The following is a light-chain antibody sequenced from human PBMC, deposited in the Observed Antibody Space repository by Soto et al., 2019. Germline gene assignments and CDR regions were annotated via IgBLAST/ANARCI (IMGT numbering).Light chain of an antibody. CDR1: SSDVGGYNY. J-gene: IGLJ3*02. CDR2: EVS. V-gene: IGLV2-14*01. Sequence: QSALTQPASVSGSPGQSITISCTGTSSDVGGYNYVSWYQQHPGKAPKLMIYEVSNRPSGVSNRFSGSKSGNTASLTISGVQAEDEADYYCSSYTSSSNPWVFGGGTKVTVL. CDR3: SSYTSSSNPWV.